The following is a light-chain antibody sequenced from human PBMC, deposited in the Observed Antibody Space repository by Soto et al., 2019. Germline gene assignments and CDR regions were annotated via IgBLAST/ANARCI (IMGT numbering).Light chain of an antibody. CDR1: QSVRSSY. CDR3: QHYGGSPT. CDR2: DAS. Sequence: EIVLTQSPGTLSLSPGERATLSCRASQSVRSSYLAWYQQKPGQPPRLLIYDASNRATGVPDRFSGSGSGTDTTLAISILEPEDVAVYYCQHYGGSPTFGRGTKVEIK. V-gene: IGKV3-20*01. J-gene: IGKJ1*01.